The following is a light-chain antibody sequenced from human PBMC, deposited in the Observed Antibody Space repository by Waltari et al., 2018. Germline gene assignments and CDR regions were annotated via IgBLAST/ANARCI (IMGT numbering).Light chain of an antibody. V-gene: IGLV3-19*01. CDR1: SLRSYY. Sequence: SSELTQDPAVSVALGQTVRITCQGDSLRSYYASWYQQKPGKAPVLVIYGKNNRPSGIPDRFSGSSSGNTASLTITGAQAEDEADYYCNSRDSSGNHLEVFGGGTKLTVL. CDR3: NSRDSSGNHLEV. J-gene: IGLJ2*01. CDR2: GKN.